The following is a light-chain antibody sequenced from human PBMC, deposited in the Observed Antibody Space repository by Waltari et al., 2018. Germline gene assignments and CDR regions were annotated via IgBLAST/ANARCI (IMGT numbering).Light chain of an antibody. Sequence: IVLTQSPGTLSLSPGDRVTVSCRASQSVSKYLAWYQQKPGKPPRLLIYDTSTRATGIPDRFSGSGTGTDFSLTITRLEPEDVATYFCQKYGTLPATFGQGTKVEIK. V-gene: IGKV3-20*01. J-gene: IGKJ1*01. CDR2: DTS. CDR3: QKYGTLPAT. CDR1: QSVSKY.